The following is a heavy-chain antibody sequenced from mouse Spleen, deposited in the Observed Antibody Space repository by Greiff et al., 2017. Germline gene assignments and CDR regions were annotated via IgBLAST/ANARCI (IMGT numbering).Heavy chain of an antibody. V-gene: IGHV5-9*02. Sequence: EVKLVESGGGLVKPGGSLKLSCAASGFAFSSYDMSWVRQTPEKRLEWVATISSGGSYTYYPDSVKGRFTISRDNARNTLYLQMSSLRSEDTALYYCARQDYGSRGNAMDYWGQGTSVTVSS. J-gene: IGHJ4*01. D-gene: IGHD1-1*01. CDR3: ARQDYGSRGNAMDY. CDR1: GFAFSSYD. CDR2: ISSGGSYT.